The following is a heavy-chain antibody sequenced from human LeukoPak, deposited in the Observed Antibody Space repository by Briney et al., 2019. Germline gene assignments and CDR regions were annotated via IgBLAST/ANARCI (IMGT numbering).Heavy chain of an antibody. CDR1: GGPISNYS. J-gene: IGHJ4*02. V-gene: IGHV4-59*08. CDR2: VYNSGIT. CDR3: ARSRGLAGAATVIDY. Sequence: PSETLSLTRTVSGGPISNYSWTWIRQSPGQGLEWIGYVYNSGITDSNPSLKSRLTISVDTSKNQFSLKLSSMTAADTAVYYCARSRGLAGAATVIDYWGQGTLVTVSS. D-gene: IGHD6-25*01.